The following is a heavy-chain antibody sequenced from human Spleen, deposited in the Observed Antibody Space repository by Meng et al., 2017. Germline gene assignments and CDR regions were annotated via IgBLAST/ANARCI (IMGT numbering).Heavy chain of an antibody. CDR2: ISVSGSTI. CDR3: ARECSGGSCLDY. Sequence: GESLKISCVASGFTFKSYGMKWVRQAPGKGLEWVSHISVSGSTIYYADSVKGRFTISRDNAKSSLYLQMNSLRAEDTAVYYCARECSGGSCLDYWGQGTLVTVSS. CDR1: GFTFKSYG. V-gene: IGHV3-48*03. D-gene: IGHD2-15*01. J-gene: IGHJ4*02.